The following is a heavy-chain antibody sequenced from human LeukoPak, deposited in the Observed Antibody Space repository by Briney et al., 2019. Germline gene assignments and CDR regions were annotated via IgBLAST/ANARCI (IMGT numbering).Heavy chain of an antibody. Sequence: QPGRCLRLSSAASVFNFSEDGMLCVPQAPGKGLEGVAVISYDGNKKYYADSVKSRFTFSRDKSNNKLYLQMNSLRVDDTAVYYCVKERNGSWFDYWGQGALVTVSS. J-gene: IGHJ4*02. CDR2: ISYDGNKK. CDR1: VFNFSEDG. D-gene: IGHD2-15*01. CDR3: VKERNGSWFDY. V-gene: IGHV3-30*18.